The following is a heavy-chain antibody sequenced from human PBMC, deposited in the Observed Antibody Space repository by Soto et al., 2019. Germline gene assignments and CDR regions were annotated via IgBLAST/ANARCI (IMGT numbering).Heavy chain of an antibody. CDR1: GGTFSTYT. D-gene: IGHD4-4*01. Sequence: QVQLVQSGAEVKKPGSSVKVSCKASGGTFSTYTITWVRQAPGQGLEWMGRIIPIIGIIKYAQTFQGRVTISAEKFTGTAYMEMTGLRSDDTAVYYCAGDPDSHYNDSHASSYPWGQGTLVTVSS. CDR3: AGDPDSHYNDSHASSYP. V-gene: IGHV1-69*08. J-gene: IGHJ5*02. CDR2: IIPIIGII.